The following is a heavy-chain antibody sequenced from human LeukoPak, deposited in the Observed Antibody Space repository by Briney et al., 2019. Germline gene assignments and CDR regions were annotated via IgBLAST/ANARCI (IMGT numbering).Heavy chain of an antibody. CDR1: GFSFSRHW. V-gene: IGHV3-7*01. CDR2: INQDGGTK. CDR3: AKAPGGIVGY. D-gene: IGHD3-16*01. J-gene: IGHJ4*02. Sequence: GGSLRLSCAASGFSFSRHWMSWVRHTPGKGLEWVANINQDGGTKYYRDFAKGRFTISRDNAQNSLYLQINSLRAEDTAVYYCAKAPGGIVGYWGQGTLVTVSS.